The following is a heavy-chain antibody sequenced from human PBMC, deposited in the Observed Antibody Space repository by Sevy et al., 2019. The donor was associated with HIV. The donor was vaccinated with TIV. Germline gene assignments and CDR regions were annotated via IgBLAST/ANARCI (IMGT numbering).Heavy chain of an antibody. CDR1: GYPFSVYY. Sequence: ASVKVSCKASGYPFSVYYILWVRQAPGQGLEWMGWVAAYNGDTNYVQKVQDRVTMTTDTSTNTAYMELRSLTSDDTAMYYCVRGQAPYRAPTFFDWWAQGTLVTVSS. J-gene: IGHJ4*02. D-gene: IGHD3-16*02. CDR2: VAAYNGDT. CDR3: VRGQAPYRAPTFFDW. V-gene: IGHV1-18*01.